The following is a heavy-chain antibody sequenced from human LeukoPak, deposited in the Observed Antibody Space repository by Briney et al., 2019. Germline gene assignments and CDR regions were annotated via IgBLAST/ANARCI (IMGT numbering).Heavy chain of an antibody. D-gene: IGHD5-24*01. CDR2: IYYSGST. CDR3: AMPSGRWLQSSPFDY. CDR1: GGSISSGGYY. J-gene: IGHJ4*02. V-gene: IGHV4-31*03. Sequence: SETLSLTCTVSGGSISSGGYYWSWIRQHPGKGLEWIGYIYYSGSTYYNPSLKSRVTISVDTSKNQFSLKLSSVTAADTAVYYCAMPSGRWLQSSPFDYWGQGTLVTVSS.